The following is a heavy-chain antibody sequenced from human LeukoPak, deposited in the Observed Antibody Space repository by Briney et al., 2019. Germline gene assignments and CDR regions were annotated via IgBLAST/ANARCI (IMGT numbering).Heavy chain of an antibody. D-gene: IGHD3-3*01. CDR1: GGSISSYY. J-gene: IGHJ4*02. V-gene: IGHV4-59*01. CDR3: ARGQDYDFWSGYFLRDDYFDS. CDR2: IYYSGST. Sequence: SETLSLTCTVSGGSISSYYWSWIRQPPGKGLEWIGYIYYSGSTNYNPSLKSRVTISVDTSKNQFSLKLSSVTAAGTAVYYCARGQDYDFWSGYFLRDDYFDSWGQGSLVTVSS.